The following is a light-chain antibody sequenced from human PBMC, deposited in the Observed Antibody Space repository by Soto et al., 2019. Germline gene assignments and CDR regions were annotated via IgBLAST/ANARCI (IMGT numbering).Light chain of an antibody. V-gene: IGKV3-20*01. CDR2: GAS. J-gene: IGKJ1*01. CDR1: QSVSNNY. Sequence: EIVLTQYPGTLSLSPGERATLSWRASQSVSNNYLAWYQQKPGQAPRLLIYGASNRATGIPDRLSGSGSGTDFTLTISRMEPEDFAVYYCQQYGSSGTFGQGTKVDIK. CDR3: QQYGSSGT.